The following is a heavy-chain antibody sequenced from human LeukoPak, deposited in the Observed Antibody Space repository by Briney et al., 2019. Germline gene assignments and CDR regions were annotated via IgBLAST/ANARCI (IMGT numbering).Heavy chain of an antibody. CDR2: ISNSGSAI. CDR3: GRGHWGLDY. J-gene: IGHJ4*02. V-gene: IGHV3-48*04. CDR1: GFTFSSYA. D-gene: IGHD7-27*01. Sequence: GGSLRLSCAASGFTFSSYAMTWIRQAPGKGLERVSYISNSGSAIYYADSVKGRFTISRDNAKSSLYLQMNSLRAEDTAVYYCGRGHWGLDYWGQGTLVTVSS.